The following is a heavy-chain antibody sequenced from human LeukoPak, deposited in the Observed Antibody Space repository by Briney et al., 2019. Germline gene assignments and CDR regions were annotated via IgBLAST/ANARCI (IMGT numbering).Heavy chain of an antibody. CDR1: GFTLTSYG. CDR3: ARSWGSAVTFSWFDP. CDR2: IWHDGSNK. V-gene: IGHV3-33*01. D-gene: IGHD7-27*01. J-gene: IGHJ5*02. Sequence: GGSLRLSCTTSGFTLTSYGMYWVRQAPGKGLEGVAVIWHDGSNKYYADSVKGRFTISRDNSKNTLYLQMNSLRAEDTAVYYCARSWGSAVTFSWFDPWGQGTLVTVSS.